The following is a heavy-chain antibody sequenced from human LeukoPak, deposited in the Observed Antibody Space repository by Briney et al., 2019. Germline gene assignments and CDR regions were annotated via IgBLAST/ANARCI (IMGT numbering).Heavy chain of an antibody. CDR1: GFTFSSYA. D-gene: IGHD3-22*01. Sequence: GGSLRLSCAASGFTFSSYAMSWVRQAPGKGLEWVSAISGSGGSTYYADSVKGRFTISRDNSKNTLYLQMNSLRAEDTAVYYCARDTYDSSGYSYGIYWGQGTLVTVSS. CDR2: ISGSGGST. CDR3: ARDTYDSSGYSYGIY. V-gene: IGHV3-23*01. J-gene: IGHJ4*02.